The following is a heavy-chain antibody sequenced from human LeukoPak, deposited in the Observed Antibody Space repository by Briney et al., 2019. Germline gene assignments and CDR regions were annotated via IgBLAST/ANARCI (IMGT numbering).Heavy chain of an antibody. Sequence: GGSLSLSCAASGFTFSSYAMSWVRQPPGNGLEWVSAISGSGGSTYYAASVTGRFTISRDNYKNTLYLQMNSLRAEDTAVYYCAKGVRWNCSGGSCYFDYWSQGTLVTVSS. CDR1: GFTFSSYA. D-gene: IGHD2-15*01. CDR2: ISGSGGST. CDR3: AKGVRWNCSGGSCYFDY. V-gene: IGHV3-23*01. J-gene: IGHJ4*02.